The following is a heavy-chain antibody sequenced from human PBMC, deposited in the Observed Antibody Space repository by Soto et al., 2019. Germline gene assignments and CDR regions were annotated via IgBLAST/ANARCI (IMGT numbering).Heavy chain of an antibody. CDR1: GGSVSNKTYY. V-gene: IGHV4-61*01. Sequence: SETLSLTCSASGGSVSNKTYYWSWIRQPPGKRLEWIGYVYYSGTTNYNPSLKSRVTISVDLSKNQFSLRLSSVTTADTALYYCARTTAVPNTLRSRYFFDYWGQGTLVTVSS. D-gene: IGHD4-17*01. CDR2: VYYSGTT. J-gene: IGHJ4*02. CDR3: ARTTAVPNTLRSRYFFDY.